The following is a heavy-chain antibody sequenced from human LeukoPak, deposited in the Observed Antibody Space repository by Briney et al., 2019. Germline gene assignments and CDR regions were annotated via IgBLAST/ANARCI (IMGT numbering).Heavy chain of an antibody. Sequence: KPGGSLRLSCAASGFTFSSYSMNWVRQAPGKGLEWVSSISSSSSYIYYADSVKGRFTISRDSAKNSLYLQMNSLRAEDTAVYYCARGRGVVSGSGWRLWGQGTLVTVSS. D-gene: IGHD6-19*01. J-gene: IGHJ4*02. CDR3: ARGRGVVSGSGWRL. CDR2: ISSSSSYI. V-gene: IGHV3-21*01. CDR1: GFTFSSYS.